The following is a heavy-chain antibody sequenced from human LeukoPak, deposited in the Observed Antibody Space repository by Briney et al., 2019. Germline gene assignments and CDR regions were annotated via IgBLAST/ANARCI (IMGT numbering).Heavy chain of an antibody. V-gene: IGHV1-18*01. D-gene: IGHD4-17*01. J-gene: IGHJ4*02. Sequence: ASVKVSCKASGYSFNSYGISWVRQTPGQGLEWMGWISVHNGNTNYAQKLQGRVTMTTDTSTSTAYMELRSLRSDDTAVYYCARDDPYGDFDYWGQGTLVTVSS. CDR3: ARDDPYGDFDY. CDR1: GYSFNSYG. CDR2: ISVHNGNT.